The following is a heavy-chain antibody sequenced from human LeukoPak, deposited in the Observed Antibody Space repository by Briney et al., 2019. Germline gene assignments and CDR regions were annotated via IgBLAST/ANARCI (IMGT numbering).Heavy chain of an antibody. Sequence: SETLSLTCTVSGGSISSSSYYWGWIRQPPGKGLEWIGSIYYSGSTYYNPSLKSRVTISVDTSKNQFSLKLSSVTAADTAVYYCARSGGLGYSYGKGPGTFDYWGQGTLVTVSS. CDR1: GGSISSSSYY. J-gene: IGHJ4*02. D-gene: IGHD5-18*01. CDR2: IYYSGST. CDR3: ARSGGLGYSYGKGPGTFDY. V-gene: IGHV4-39*01.